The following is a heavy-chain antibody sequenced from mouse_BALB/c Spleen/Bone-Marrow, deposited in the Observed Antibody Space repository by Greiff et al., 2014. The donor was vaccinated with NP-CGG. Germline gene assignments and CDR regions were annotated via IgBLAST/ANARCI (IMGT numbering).Heavy chain of an antibody. Sequence: VQRVESGAELVKPGASVRLSCKASGYTFTNYYMYWVKQRPGQGLEWIGEINPSNGGTNFNEKFKSKATLTVDKSSNTTYMQPSSLTSEDSAVYYCTRSGNYLFAYWGQGTLVTVSA. D-gene: IGHD2-1*01. CDR3: TRSGNYLFAY. V-gene: IGHV1S81*02. CDR1: GYTFTNYY. CDR2: INPSNGGT. J-gene: IGHJ3*01.